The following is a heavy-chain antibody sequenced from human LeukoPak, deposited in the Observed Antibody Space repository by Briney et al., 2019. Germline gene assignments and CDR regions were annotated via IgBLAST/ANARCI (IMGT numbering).Heavy chain of an antibody. CDR2: IYYDGRN. V-gene: IGHV4-39*07. CDR1: GGSISSSSYY. J-gene: IGHJ4*02. Sequence: SETLSLTCTVSGGSISSSSYYWGWSRQPPGKGVEWVGSIYYDGRNYYNPSLKSRVTISVDTSKNQFSLKLSSVTAADTAVYYCARGLADIRYFDWLSEYYFDFWGQGTLVTVSS. D-gene: IGHD3-9*01. CDR3: ARGLADIRYFDWLSEYYFDF.